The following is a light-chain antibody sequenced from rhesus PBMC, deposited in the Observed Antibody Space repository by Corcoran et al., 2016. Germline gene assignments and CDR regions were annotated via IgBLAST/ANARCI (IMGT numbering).Light chain of an antibody. Sequence: DIQMTQSPSSLSASVGDTVTITCRASQSISSWLAWYQQKPGKAPKLLIYKASSLQSWVPSRFSGSGSGTDFTLTISSLQSGDFATYYCQRYSSSPWTFGQGTKVEIK. J-gene: IGKJ1*01. CDR1: QSISSW. CDR3: QRYSSSPWT. V-gene: IGKV1-22*01. CDR2: KAS.